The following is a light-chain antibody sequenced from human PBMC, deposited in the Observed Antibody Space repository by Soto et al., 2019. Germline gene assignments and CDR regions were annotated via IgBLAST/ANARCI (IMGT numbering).Light chain of an antibody. J-gene: IGKJ4*01. CDR3: QQRSNWPLT. V-gene: IGKV3-11*01. CDR1: QSVSSY. CDR2: DAS. Sequence: EIVLTQSPANLSLSPGERATLSCRASQSVSSYLAWYQQKPGQAPRLLIYDASNRATGIPGRFSGSGSGTDFTLTISSLEPEDFAVYYCQQRSNWPLTFGGGTKVQIK.